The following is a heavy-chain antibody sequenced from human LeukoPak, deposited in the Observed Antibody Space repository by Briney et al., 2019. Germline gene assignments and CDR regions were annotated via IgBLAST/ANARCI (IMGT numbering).Heavy chain of an antibody. CDR3: ASRYSSSWYNPIGDYYYGMDV. Sequence: PGGSLRPSCAASGFTFSTYWMGWVRQAPGKGLEWVANIKLDGSEKYYVGSVKGRFTISRDNAKSSLYLQMNSLRAEDTAVYCCASRYSSSWYNPIGDYYYGMDVWGQGTTVTVSS. D-gene: IGHD6-13*01. J-gene: IGHJ6*02. CDR2: IKLDGSEK. CDR1: GFTFSTYW. V-gene: IGHV3-7*01.